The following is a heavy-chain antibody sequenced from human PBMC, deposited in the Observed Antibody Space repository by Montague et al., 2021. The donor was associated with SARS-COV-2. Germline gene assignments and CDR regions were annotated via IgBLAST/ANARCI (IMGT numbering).Heavy chain of an antibody. CDR3: ARGRDGYYHRSALFDY. V-gene: IGHV4-59*01. CDR2: SNNSGST. CDR1: GGSISSNN. J-gene: IGHJ4*02. D-gene: IGHD3-22*01. Sequence: SETLSLTCTVSGGSISSNNWCWIWQRQAKGLDRNGNSNNSGSTNNNYTPTRRVTISVDTSKNKFSLKLTSVTAADTAVYYCARGRDGYYHRSALFDYWGQGTLVTVSS.